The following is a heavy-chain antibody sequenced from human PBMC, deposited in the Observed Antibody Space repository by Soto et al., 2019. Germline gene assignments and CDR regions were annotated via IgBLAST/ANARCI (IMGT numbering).Heavy chain of an antibody. CDR1: GFTFSSYG. V-gene: IGHV3-30*18. Sequence: GGSLRLSCAASGFTFSSYGMHWVRQAPGKGLEWVAVISYDGSNKYYADSVKGRFTISRDNSKNTLYLQMNSLRAEDTAVYYCAKAGDSSGYPRVDFDYWGQGTLVTVSS. D-gene: IGHD3-22*01. CDR2: ISYDGSNK. CDR3: AKAGDSSGYPRVDFDY. J-gene: IGHJ4*02.